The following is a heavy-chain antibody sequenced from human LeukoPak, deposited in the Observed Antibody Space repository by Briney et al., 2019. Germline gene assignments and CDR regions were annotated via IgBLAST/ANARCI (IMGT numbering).Heavy chain of an antibody. J-gene: IGHJ6*03. Sequence: SETLSLTCTVSGASVSSGDYFWSWIRQPPGKGLEWIGSIYHSGSTYYNPSLKSRVTISVDTSKNQFSLKLSSVTAADTAVYYCAREIRSIGYSYVYYMDVWGKGTTVTVSS. CDR3: AREIRSIGYSYVYYMDV. CDR1: GASVSSGDYF. D-gene: IGHD5-18*01. CDR2: IYHSGST. V-gene: IGHV4-38-2*02.